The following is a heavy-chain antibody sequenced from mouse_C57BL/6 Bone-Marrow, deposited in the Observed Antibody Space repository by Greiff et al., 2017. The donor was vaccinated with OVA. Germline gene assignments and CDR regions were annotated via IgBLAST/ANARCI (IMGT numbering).Heavy chain of an antibody. D-gene: IGHD2-5*01. V-gene: IGHV1-15*01. CDR3: TRGYSNYYAMDY. Sequence: QVQLQQSGAELVMPGASVMLSCKASGYTFTDYEMHWVKQTPVHGLEWIGAIDPETGGTAYNQKFKGKAILTADKSSSTAYMELRSLTSEDSAVYDCTRGYSNYYAMDYWGQGTSATVSS. CDR2: IDPETGGT. CDR1: GYTFTDYE. J-gene: IGHJ4*01.